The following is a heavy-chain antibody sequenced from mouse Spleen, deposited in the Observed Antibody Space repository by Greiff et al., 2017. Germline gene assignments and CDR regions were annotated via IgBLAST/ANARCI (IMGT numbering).Heavy chain of an antibody. CDR3: AKAANWAYYFDY. D-gene: IGHD4-1*01. J-gene: IGHJ2*01. Sequence: EVHLVESGGGLVKPGGSLKLSCAASGFTFSDYGMHWVRQAPEKGLEWVAYISSGSSTIYYADTVKGRFTISRDNAKNTLFLQMTSLRSEDTAMYYCAKAANWAYYFDYWGQGTTLTVSS. CDR1: GFTFSDYG. CDR2: ISSGSSTI. V-gene: IGHV5-17*01.